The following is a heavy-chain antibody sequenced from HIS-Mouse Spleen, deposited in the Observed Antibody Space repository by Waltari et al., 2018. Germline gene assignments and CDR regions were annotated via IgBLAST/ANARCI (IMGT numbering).Heavy chain of an antibody. J-gene: IGHJ1*01. CDR3: ARGALRGSYYWGEYFQH. CDR2: INHSGST. D-gene: IGHD1-26*01. CDR1: GGSFSGYS. Sequence: QVQLQQWGAGLLKPSETLSLTCAVYGGSFSGYSRSWIRQPPGKGLEWIGEINHSGSTNYNPSLKSRVTISVDTSKNQFSLKLSSVTAADTAVYYCARGALRGSYYWGEYFQHWGQGTLVTVSS. V-gene: IGHV4-34*01.